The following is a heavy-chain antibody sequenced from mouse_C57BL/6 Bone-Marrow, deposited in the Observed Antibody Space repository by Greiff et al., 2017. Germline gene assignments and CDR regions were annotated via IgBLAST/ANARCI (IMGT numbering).Heavy chain of an antibody. CDR1: GYTFTDYY. V-gene: IGHV1-19*01. CDR3: ARGRPKGFAY. J-gene: IGHJ3*01. CDR2: INPYNGGT. Sequence: EVQLQQSGPVLVKPGASVKMFCKASGYTFTDYYMNWVKQSHGKSLEWIGVINPYNGGTSYNQKFKGKATLTVDTSTSTAYMELNSLTSEDSAVYYCARGRPKGFAYWGQGTLVTVSA.